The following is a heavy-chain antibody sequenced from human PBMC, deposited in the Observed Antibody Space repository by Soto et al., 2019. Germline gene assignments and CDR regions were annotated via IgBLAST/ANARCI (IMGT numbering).Heavy chain of an antibody. V-gene: IGHV3-23*01. CDR1: GFTLSMSA. J-gene: IGHJ6*02. D-gene: IGHD5-12*01. Sequence: GGSLRLSCASSGFTLSMSAVNWVRQAPGKGLEWVSYISDSGDRTYYADSVKGRFTISRDNAKNTLYLQMNSLRAEDTAVYYCARRMVALDVWGQGTTVTVSS. CDR3: ARRMVALDV. CDR2: ISDSGDRT.